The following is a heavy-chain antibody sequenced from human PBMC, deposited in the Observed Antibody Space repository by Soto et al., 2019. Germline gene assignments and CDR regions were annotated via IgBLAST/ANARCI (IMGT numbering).Heavy chain of an antibody. CDR3: ARQFDYDISGYYYAY. CDR1: GGTFSKYS. D-gene: IGHD3-22*01. Sequence: SVQVSCKASGGTFSKYSISWVRQAPGQGLEWMGGIIPMFGTPNYARKFEGRVTITADESTSTTYMELSSLRSEDTAVYYCARQFDYDISGYYYAYWGQGTLVTVSS. CDR2: IIPMFGTP. J-gene: IGHJ4*02. V-gene: IGHV1-69*13.